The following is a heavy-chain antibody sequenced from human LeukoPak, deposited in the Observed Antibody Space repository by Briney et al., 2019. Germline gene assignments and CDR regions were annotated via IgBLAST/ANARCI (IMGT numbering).Heavy chain of an antibody. Sequence: ASVKVSCKASGYTFTSYDINWVRQATGQGLEWMGWMKPNSGNTGYAQKFQGRVTITRNTSISTAYMEPSSLRSEDTAVYYCARGDYGDYIGGWFDPWGQGTLVTVSS. D-gene: IGHD4-17*01. CDR2: MKPNSGNT. J-gene: IGHJ5*02. CDR3: ARGDYGDYIGGWFDP. CDR1: GYTFTSYD. V-gene: IGHV1-8*03.